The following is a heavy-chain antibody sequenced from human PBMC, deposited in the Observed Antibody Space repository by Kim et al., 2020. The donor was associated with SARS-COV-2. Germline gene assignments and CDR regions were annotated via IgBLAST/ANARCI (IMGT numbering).Heavy chain of an antibody. CDR1: GFTFHNFG. CDR2: ISYEGSKK. V-gene: IGHV3-30*18. Sequence: GGSLRLSCAASGFTFHNFGMHWVRQAPGKGLEWVAVISYEGSKKHYADSVNGRFTVSRDSFKNTMSLQMSGLTAEDTAVYFCAKANYFRWFRKFHDDAFDLWGQGTMVTVSS. D-gene: IGHD3-10*02. J-gene: IGHJ3*01. CDR3: AKANYFRWFRKFHDDAFDL.